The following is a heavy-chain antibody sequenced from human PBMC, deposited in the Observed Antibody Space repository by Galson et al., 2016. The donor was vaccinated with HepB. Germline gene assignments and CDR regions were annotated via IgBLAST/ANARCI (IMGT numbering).Heavy chain of an antibody. CDR2: ISSSGDTI. Sequence: SLRLSCAASGFTFSSSTMNWVRQSPGKGLEWVSYISSSGDTIYYADSVKGRFTLTRDNAKNSLYLQMNSLRDEDTAVYFCARVLFGSGSYWCLDVWGQGTTVTVSS. CDR3: ARVLFGSGSYWCLDV. J-gene: IGHJ6*02. V-gene: IGHV3-48*02. CDR1: GFTFSSST. D-gene: IGHD3-10*01.